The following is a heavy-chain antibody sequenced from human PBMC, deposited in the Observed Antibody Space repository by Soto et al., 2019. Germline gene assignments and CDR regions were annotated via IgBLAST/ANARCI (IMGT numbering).Heavy chain of an antibody. D-gene: IGHD2-2*01. V-gene: IGHV3-48*01. CDR3: ARHPVPVKYQRFYYYYMDV. CDR2: ISSSSSTI. J-gene: IGHJ6*03. CDR1: GFTFSSYS. Sequence: GGSLRLSCAASGFTFSSYSMNWVRQAPGKGLEWVSYISSSSSTIYYADSVKGRFTISRDNAKNSLYLQMNSLRAEDTVVYYCARHPVPVKYQRFYYYYMDVWGKGTTVTVSS.